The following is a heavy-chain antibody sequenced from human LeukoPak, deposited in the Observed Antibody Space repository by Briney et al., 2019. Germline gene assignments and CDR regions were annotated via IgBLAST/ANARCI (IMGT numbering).Heavy chain of an antibody. D-gene: IGHD6-19*01. V-gene: IGHV1-8*01. CDR2: MNPLSGNT. Sequence: GASVKVSCKTSGYSFVTSDINWVRQAAEQGLEWMGWMNPLSGNTGYAQKFQGRVTMTRTTSTGTAYMDLSSLRSEDTAVYYCVRSLAVDGTRAYWGQGTLVTVSS. CDR3: VRSLAVDGTRAY. CDR1: GYSFVTSD. J-gene: IGHJ1*01.